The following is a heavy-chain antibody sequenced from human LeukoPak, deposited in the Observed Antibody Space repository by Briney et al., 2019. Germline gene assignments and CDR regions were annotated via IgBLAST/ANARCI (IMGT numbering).Heavy chain of an antibody. CDR1: RFTPRGYA. CDR2: ISGSGDST. J-gene: IGHJ4*02. D-gene: IGHD3-10*01. CDR3: AKGDGRGVSEKLGLDY. Sequence: GGSLRLSSAASRFTPRGYATRGGRQVPGKGLEWVSDISGSGDSTDYADSVKGRFTISRDNSKNTLYLQMNSLRAEDRALYHCAKGDGRGVSEKLGLDYWGQGTLVTVSS. V-gene: IGHV3-23*01.